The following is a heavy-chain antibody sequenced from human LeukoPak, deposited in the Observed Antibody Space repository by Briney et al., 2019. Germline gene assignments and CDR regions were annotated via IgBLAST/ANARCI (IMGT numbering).Heavy chain of an antibody. J-gene: IGHJ4*02. Sequence: GGSLRLSCTASGLTFSTSGFNWVRQAPGKGLEWVASIGPTGSDKYYADSIKGRFPISRDNANNFLYRQMNTLRAEDTAVYYCATETNGRHYDYWGQGTLLTVSS. CDR3: ATETNGRHYDY. V-gene: IGHV3-21*06. D-gene: IGHD1-14*01. CDR1: GLTFSTSG. CDR2: IGPTGSDK.